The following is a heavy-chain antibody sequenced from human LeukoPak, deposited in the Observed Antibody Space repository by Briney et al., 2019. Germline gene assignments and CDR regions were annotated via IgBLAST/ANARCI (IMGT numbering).Heavy chain of an antibody. CDR3: ATDRAWLRRSGYYYYGMDV. Sequence: ASVKVSCKVSGYALTELSMHWVRQAPGKGLEWMGGFDPEDGETIYAQKFQGRVTMTEDTSTDTAYMELSSLRSEDTAVYYRATDRAWLRRSGYYYYGMDVWGQGTTVTVSS. V-gene: IGHV1-24*01. CDR1: GYALTELS. CDR2: FDPEDGET. D-gene: IGHD5-12*01. J-gene: IGHJ6*02.